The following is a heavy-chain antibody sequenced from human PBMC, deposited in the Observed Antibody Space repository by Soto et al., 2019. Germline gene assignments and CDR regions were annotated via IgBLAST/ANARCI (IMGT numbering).Heavy chain of an antibody. V-gene: IGHV3-30-3*01. CDR3: ARVLPTRIPFYYYYGMDV. CDR1: GFTFSSYA. Sequence: QVQLVESGGGVVQPGRSLRLSCAASGFTFSSYAMHWVRQAPGKGLEWVAVISYDGSNKYYADSVKGRFTISRDNSKNTLYLQMNSLRAEDTAVYYCARVLPTRIPFYYYYGMDVWGQGTTVTVSS. CDR2: ISYDGSNK. J-gene: IGHJ6*02.